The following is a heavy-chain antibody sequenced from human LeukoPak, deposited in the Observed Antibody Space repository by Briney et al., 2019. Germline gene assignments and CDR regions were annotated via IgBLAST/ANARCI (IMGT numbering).Heavy chain of an antibody. J-gene: IGHJ6*03. D-gene: IGHD3-10*01. CDR3: ARGYNSGSNNYFYYYMDV. CDR1: GGTFSNYA. V-gene: IGHV1-69*01. Sequence: SVKVSCKASGGTFSNYAISWVRQAPGQGLEWLGGIVPVFGSVDYAQKFQGRVTITADESTSTAYMELSSLRSEDTAVYYCARGYNSGSNNYFYYYMDVWGIGTTVTISS. CDR2: IVPVFGSV.